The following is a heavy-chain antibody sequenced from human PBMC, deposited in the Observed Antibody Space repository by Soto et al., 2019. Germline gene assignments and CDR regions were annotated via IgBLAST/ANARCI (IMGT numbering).Heavy chain of an antibody. Sequence: ASVKVSCKASGYTFTSYDINWVRQAPGQGLEWMGWISAYNGNTNYAQKLQGRVTMTTDTSTSTAYMELRSLRSDDTAVYYCARDFERSAATPLAYDYWGQGTLVTVSS. CDR2: ISAYNGNT. CDR3: ARDFERSAATPLAYDY. CDR1: GYTFTSYD. V-gene: IGHV1-18*01. D-gene: IGHD2-15*01. J-gene: IGHJ4*02.